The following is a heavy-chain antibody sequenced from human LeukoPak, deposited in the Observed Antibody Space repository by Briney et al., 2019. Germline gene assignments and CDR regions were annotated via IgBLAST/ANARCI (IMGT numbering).Heavy chain of an antibody. CDR3: TRVGATFLDY. J-gene: IGHJ4*02. V-gene: IGHV3-73*01. D-gene: IGHD1-26*01. Sequence: GGSLRLSCAASGFTFSGSAMHWVRQASGKGLEWVGRVRSKANSYATAYAASVKGRFTISRDDSKNTGYLQMNSLKTEDTAVYYCTRVGATFLDYWGQGTLVTVSS. CDR1: GFTFSGSA. CDR2: VRSKANSYAT.